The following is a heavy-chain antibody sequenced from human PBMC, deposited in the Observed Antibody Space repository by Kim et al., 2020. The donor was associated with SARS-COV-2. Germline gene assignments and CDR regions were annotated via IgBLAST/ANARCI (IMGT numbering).Heavy chain of an antibody. CDR2: IKQDGSEK. D-gene: IGHD2-2*01. CDR3: ARGRRLPVAYYGMDV. V-gene: IGHV3-7*01. J-gene: IGHJ6*02. CDR1: GFTFSSYW. Sequence: GGSLRLSCAASGFTFSSYWMSWVRQAPGKGLEWVANIKQDGSEKYYVDSVKGRFTISRDNAKNSLYLQMNSLRAEDTAVYYCARGRRLPVAYYGMDVWGQGTTVTVSS.